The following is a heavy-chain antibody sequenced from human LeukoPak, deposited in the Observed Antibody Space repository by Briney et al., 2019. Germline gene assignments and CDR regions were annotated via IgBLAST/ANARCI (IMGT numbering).Heavy chain of an antibody. J-gene: IGHJ6*02. V-gene: IGHV3-33*01. D-gene: IGHD2-2*02. CDR2: IWYNGSNK. CDR1: GFTFSSYG. Sequence: GGSLRLSCAASGFTFSSYGMHWVRQAPGKGLERVAVIWYNGSNKYYADSVKGGFTISRDNSKNTLYVQMTSLRAEDTAVYYCAREGGGIVVVPAARPLTDYYYYGMDVWGQGTTVTVSS. CDR3: AREGGGIVVVPAARPLTDYYYYGMDV.